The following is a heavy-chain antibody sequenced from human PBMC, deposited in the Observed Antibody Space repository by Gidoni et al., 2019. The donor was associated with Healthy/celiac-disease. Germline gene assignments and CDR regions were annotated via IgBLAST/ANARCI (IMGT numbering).Heavy chain of an antibody. V-gene: IGHV1-69*01. CDR3: ARDGPREYFQH. Sequence: PGQGLEGMAGILPIFGTANYAQKFQGRVTITADGSTSTAYMERSSVRAEDTAVYYCARDGPREYFQHWGQGTLVTVSS. CDR2: ILPIFGTA. J-gene: IGHJ1*01.